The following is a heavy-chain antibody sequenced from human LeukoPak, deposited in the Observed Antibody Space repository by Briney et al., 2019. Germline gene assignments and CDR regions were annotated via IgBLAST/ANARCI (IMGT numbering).Heavy chain of an antibody. CDR3: ARDGSSGYQVFDY. CDR1: GGSISSYY. D-gene: IGHD3-22*01. CDR2: IYYSGST. J-gene: IGHJ4*02. Sequence: SETLSLTSTVSGGSISSYYWSWIRQPPGKGLEWIGYIYYSGSTNYNPSLKSRVTISVDTSKNQFSLKLSSVTAADTAVYYCARDGSSGYQVFDYWGQGTLVTVSS. V-gene: IGHV4-59*01.